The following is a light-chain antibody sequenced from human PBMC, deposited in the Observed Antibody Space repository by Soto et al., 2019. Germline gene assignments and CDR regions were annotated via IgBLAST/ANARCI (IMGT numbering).Light chain of an antibody. J-gene: IGKJ1*01. V-gene: IGKV1-17*01. CDR2: VAS. CDR3: LQHYVYSWT. Sequence: IQMTQSPSSLSASVGDRVTITCRASQGIGNSLAWYQQKPGKAPKRLIYVASILQSGVPSRFSGSGSGTEFTLTISGLQPEDFATYYCLQHYVYSWTFGQVGMVDVK. CDR1: QGIGNS.